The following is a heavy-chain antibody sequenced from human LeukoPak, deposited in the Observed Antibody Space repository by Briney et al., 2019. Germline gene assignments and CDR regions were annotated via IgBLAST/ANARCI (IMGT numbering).Heavy chain of an antibody. Sequence: ASVKVSCKASGYTFTRYYIHWVRQAPGQGLEWMGTINPSGGSTSYAQKFQGRVTMTRDMSTSTDYLELSSLRSEDTAVYYCARDNSVRDTAWWFDPWGQGTLVTVSS. CDR2: INPSGGST. CDR3: ARDNSVRDTAWWFDP. V-gene: IGHV1-46*01. CDR1: GYTFTRYY. J-gene: IGHJ5*02. D-gene: IGHD2-21*02.